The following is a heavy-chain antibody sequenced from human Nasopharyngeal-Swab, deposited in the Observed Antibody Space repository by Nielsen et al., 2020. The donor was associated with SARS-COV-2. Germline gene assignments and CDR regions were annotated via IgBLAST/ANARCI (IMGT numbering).Heavy chain of an antibody. Sequence: GESLKISCAASGFTFSSYWMSWVRQAPGKGLEWVANIKQDGSEKYYVDSVKGRFTISRDNAKNSLYLQMNSLRAEDTAVYYCARGSSGNSFRWVLGKTPAYYFDYWGQGTLVTVSS. D-gene: IGHD4-23*01. V-gene: IGHV3-7*01. CDR3: ARGSSGNSFRWVLGKTPAYYFDY. CDR1: GFTFSSYW. CDR2: IKQDGSEK. J-gene: IGHJ4*02.